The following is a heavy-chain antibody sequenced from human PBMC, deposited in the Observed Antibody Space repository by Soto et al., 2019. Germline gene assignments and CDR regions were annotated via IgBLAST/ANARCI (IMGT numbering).Heavy chain of an antibody. CDR3: ASAIAVADAIVYSLDD. D-gene: IGHD2-21*01. Sequence: QVQLQESGPGLVKPSVTLSLSCAVSGDSISRRNWWSWVRQSPGQGLEWIGEIHHSGSTNYNLSHKIRFTIPIDKFKSRFFLSLASATATDMAVYYSASAIAVADAIVYSLDDWCQGTVVTVSS. CDR2: IHHSGST. CDR1: GDSISRRNW. V-gene: IGHV4-4*02. J-gene: IGHJ6*02.